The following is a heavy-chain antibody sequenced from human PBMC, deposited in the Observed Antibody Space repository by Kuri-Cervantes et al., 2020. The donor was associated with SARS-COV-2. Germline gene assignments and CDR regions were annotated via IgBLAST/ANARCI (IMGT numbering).Heavy chain of an antibody. D-gene: IGHD6-6*01. V-gene: IGHV1-2*02. CDR1: GYTFTGYY. CDR3: ARKSIAARPSPYYYYYMDV. Sequence: ASVKVSCKASGYTFTGYYMHRVRQAPGQGLEWMGWINPNSGGTNYAQKFQGRVTMTRDTSISTAYMELSRLRSDDTAVYYCARKSIAARPSPYYYYYMDVWGKGTTVTVSS. J-gene: IGHJ6*03. CDR2: INPNSGGT.